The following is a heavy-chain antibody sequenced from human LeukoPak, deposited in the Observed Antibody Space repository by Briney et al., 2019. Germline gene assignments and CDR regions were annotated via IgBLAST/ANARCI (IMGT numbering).Heavy chain of an antibody. CDR1: GLTVSRTY. Sequence: GGSLRLSCAASGLTVSRTYLIWVRQAPGKGLEWVSSVYTGGTTYYADSVKGRFTISRDNSKNTLHLQLTSLRADDTALYFCARGTLRSGYDSWGQGTLVTVSS. CDR2: VYTGGTT. V-gene: IGHV3-66*01. CDR3: ARGTLRSGYDS. D-gene: IGHD5-12*01. J-gene: IGHJ4*02.